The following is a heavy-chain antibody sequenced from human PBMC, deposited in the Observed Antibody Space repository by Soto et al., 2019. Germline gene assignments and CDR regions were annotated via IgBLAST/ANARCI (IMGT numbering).Heavy chain of an antibody. CDR1: GFTFSNYG. CDR3: AKPSEPYRAPYYFDS. CDR2: ISYDGSVT. Sequence: QVQLVESGGGVVQPGRSLRLSCAASGFTFSNYGMHWVRQAPGKGLEWVAVISYDGSVTYFGDSVKGRFTISRDNSQHTLFLQRSSLRAEDTAVYYCAKPSEPYRAPYYFDSWGQGTLVTVSS. J-gene: IGHJ4*02. V-gene: IGHV3-30*18. D-gene: IGHD1-1*01.